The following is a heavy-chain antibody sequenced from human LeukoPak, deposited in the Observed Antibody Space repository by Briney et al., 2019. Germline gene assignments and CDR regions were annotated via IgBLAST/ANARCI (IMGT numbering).Heavy chain of an antibody. V-gene: IGHV3-23*01. CDR3: AKSGKGGYYYYYYYYMDV. Sequence: PGGSLRLSCEASGFTFSHIGMAWVRQAPGKGLEWVSSIHPNGVNTHYADSVRGRFTISRDNSKNTLYLQMNSLRAEDTAVYYCAKSGKGGYYYYYYYYMDVWGKGTTVTVSS. D-gene: IGHD3-22*01. J-gene: IGHJ6*03. CDR2: IHPNGVNT. CDR1: GFTFSHIG.